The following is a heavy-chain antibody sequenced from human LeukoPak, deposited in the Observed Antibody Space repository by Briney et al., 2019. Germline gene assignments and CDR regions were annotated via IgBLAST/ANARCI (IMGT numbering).Heavy chain of an antibody. V-gene: IGHV4-38-2*02. CDR1: GGSLGPCYY. Sequence: KPSETLSLTCTVSGGSLGPCYYWGWIRQPPGKGLEWIGTFYYGGTTFYSPSLKSRVTISGDTSKDQFSLKLSSVTAADTAVYYCARDAMDYYDSSGPLDPNYGMDVWGQGTTVTVSS. J-gene: IGHJ6*02. CDR2: FYYGGTT. D-gene: IGHD3-22*01. CDR3: ARDAMDYYDSSGPLDPNYGMDV.